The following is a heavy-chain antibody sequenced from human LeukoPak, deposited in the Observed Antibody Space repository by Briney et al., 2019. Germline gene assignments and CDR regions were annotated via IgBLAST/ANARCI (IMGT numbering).Heavy chain of an antibody. J-gene: IGHJ3*02. CDR2: IYPGDSDT. CDR3: ARPRVVGTMDAFDI. D-gene: IGHD2-21*01. Sequence: GESLKISCQNSGYSFTTYWIAWVRQMPGKGLELMGIIYPGDSDTRYSPSFQGQVTISADKSISTAYLQWSGLKASDTAIYYCARPRVVGTMDAFDIWGQGTKVTVSS. CDR1: GYSFTTYW. V-gene: IGHV5-51*01.